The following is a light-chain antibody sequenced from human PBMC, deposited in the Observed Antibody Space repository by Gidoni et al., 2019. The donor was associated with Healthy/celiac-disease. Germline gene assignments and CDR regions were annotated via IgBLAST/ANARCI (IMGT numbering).Light chain of an antibody. CDR3: QQYNSYST. CDR2: KAS. Sequence: DIQMTQSPSTLSASVGDRVTITCRASPSISSWLAWYQQKPGKDPKLLIYKASSLESGVPSRFSGSGSGTEFTLTISSLQPDDFATYYCQQYNSYSTFGQGTKVEIK. V-gene: IGKV1-5*03. J-gene: IGKJ1*01. CDR1: PSISSW.